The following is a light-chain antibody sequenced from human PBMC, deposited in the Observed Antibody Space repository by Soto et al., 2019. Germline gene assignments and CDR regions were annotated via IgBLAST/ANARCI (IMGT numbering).Light chain of an antibody. CDR3: QQRRNWPPYT. V-gene: IGKV3-11*01. Sequence: EIVLTQSPATLSLSPGERATLSCSASQSVSSYLAWYQQKPGQAPRLLIYDASNRATGIPARFSGSGSGPDFTLTISSLEPEDFAVDYCQQRRNWPPYTFGQGTKLEIK. CDR1: QSVSSY. J-gene: IGKJ2*01. CDR2: DAS.